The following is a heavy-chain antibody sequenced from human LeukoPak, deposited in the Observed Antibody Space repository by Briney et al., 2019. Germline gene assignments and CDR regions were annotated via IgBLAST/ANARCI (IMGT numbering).Heavy chain of an antibody. CDR1: GFTFSKYW. CDR2: INNDETNT. J-gene: IGHJ6*03. V-gene: IGHV3-74*01. D-gene: IGHD2-15*01. CDR3: AKSLYCNGGSCYSFYYYYYYMDV. Sequence: GGSLRLSCAASGFTFSKYWMHWVRHPPGKGLVWVSRINNDETNTRYADSVKGRFTISRDNTKNTLYLQMNSLRVEDTAVYYCAKSLYCNGGSCYSFYYYYYYMDVWGKGTTVTVSS.